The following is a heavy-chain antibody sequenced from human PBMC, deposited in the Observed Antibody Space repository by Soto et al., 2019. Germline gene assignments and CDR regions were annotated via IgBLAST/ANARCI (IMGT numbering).Heavy chain of an antibody. CDR3: VRCGGFCSSTSCPYYYYYMDV. Sequence: ASVKVSCKASGYTFTSYGISWVRQAPGQGLEWMGWISAYNGNTNYAQKLQGRVTMTTDTSTSTAYMELRSLRSDDTAVYYCVRCGGFCSSTSCPYYYYYMDVWGKGTTVTVSS. CDR1: GYTFTSYG. V-gene: IGHV1-18*01. D-gene: IGHD2-2*01. J-gene: IGHJ6*03. CDR2: ISAYNGNT.